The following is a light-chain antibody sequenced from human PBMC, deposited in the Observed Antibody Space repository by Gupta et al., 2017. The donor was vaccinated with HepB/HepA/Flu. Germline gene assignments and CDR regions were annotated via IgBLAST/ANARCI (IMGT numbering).Light chain of an antibody. J-gene: IGKJ5*01. CDR1: HSVNVY. Sequence: EIVLTQSPATLSLSPGYSATLPCSASHSVNVYLAWYQHKPGQAPRLLIFDASNRAAGIPARFSGSGSGTDFTLTISSLEPEDFAVYYCHQRSNWPPITFGQGTRLEIK. V-gene: IGKV3-11*01. CDR3: HQRSNWPPIT. CDR2: DAS.